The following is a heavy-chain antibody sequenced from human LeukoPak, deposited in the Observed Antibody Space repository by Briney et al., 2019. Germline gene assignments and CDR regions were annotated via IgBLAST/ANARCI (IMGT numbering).Heavy chain of an antibody. CDR3: ARRGGSGRAFDY. Sequence: SETLSLTCSVSGASISGGTYYWGWIRQPPGKGLEWIGSIYYTGSTYDNPSLKRRVTISVDTSTNQFSLKLSSVTAADTAVYYCARRGGSGRAFDYWGQGTLVTVSS. V-gene: IGHV4-39*01. D-gene: IGHD1-26*01. CDR1: GASISGGTYY. J-gene: IGHJ4*02. CDR2: IYYTGST.